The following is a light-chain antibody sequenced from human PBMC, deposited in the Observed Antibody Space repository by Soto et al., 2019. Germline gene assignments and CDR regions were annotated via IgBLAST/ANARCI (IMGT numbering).Light chain of an antibody. CDR3: QKYGIVIT. Sequence: DIQMTQSPSSLSSSVGDRVTITCRASQGISNFLAWYQQKPGKVPKRLISSASTLQSGGPSRFSGSGSGTDVTLTITSLQPEDVASYYCQKYGIVITFGQGTRLEIK. J-gene: IGKJ5*01. V-gene: IGKV1-27*01. CDR1: QGISNF. CDR2: SAS.